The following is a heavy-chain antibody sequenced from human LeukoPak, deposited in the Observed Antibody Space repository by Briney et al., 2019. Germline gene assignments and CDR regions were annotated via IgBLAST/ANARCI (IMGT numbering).Heavy chain of an antibody. Sequence: SGGSLRLSCAASGFTFSTYWMSWVRQAPGKGLEWVSGISGSAGSTYYADSVKDQFTISRDNSKNTLYLQMNSLRAEDTAVYYCAKAQAYCSGGSCYSSFDYWGQGTLVTVSS. CDR3: AKAQAYCSGGSCYSSFDY. V-gene: IGHV3-23*01. D-gene: IGHD2-15*01. J-gene: IGHJ4*02. CDR1: GFTFSTYW. CDR2: ISGSAGST.